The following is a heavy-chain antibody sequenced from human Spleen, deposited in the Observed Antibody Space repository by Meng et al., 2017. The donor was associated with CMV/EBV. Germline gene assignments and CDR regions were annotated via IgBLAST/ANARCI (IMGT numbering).Heavy chain of an antibody. CDR3: ARLSSSHFGYFGMDV. J-gene: IGHJ6*02. CDR1: GGSITSGNYY. Sequence: SETLSLTCTVSGGSITSGNYYWGWIRQSPGKGLVWIGSIYYSGSTYYSPSLKSRVTISVDTSKNQFSLKLSSVTAADTAVYYCARLSSSHFGYFGMDVWGQGTTVTVSS. V-gene: IGHV4-39*07. D-gene: IGHD6-6*01. CDR2: IYYSGST.